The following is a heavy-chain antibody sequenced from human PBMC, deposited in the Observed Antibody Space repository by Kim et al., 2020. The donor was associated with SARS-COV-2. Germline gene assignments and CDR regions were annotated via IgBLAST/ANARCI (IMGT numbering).Heavy chain of an antibody. CDR3: AKKGIPERVQWYFDL. V-gene: IGHV3-23*01. CDR1: GFTFSSFA. CDR2: LSDSGGDT. J-gene: IGHJ2*01. D-gene: IGHD6-13*01. Sequence: GGSLRLSCAASGFTFSSFAMTWVRQAPGKGLEWVSILSDSGGDTFYADSVKGRFTISRDNSKNTLYLQMNSLRAEDTAVYYCAKKGIPERVQWYFDLWDRGPLDTVS.